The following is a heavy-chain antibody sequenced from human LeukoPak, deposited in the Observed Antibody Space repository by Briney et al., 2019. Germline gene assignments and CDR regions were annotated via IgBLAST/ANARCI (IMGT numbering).Heavy chain of an antibody. V-gene: IGHV3-13*01. CDR2: IGTAGDT. CDR1: GFTFSSYD. Sequence: GGSLRLSCAASGFTFSSYDMHWVRQATGKGLEWVSAIGTAGDTYYPGSVKGRFTISRENAKNSLYLQMNSLRAEDTAVYYCARERGGYDFWSGYTNGMDVWGQGTTINVSS. D-gene: IGHD3-3*01. CDR3: ARERGGYDFWSGYTNGMDV. J-gene: IGHJ6*02.